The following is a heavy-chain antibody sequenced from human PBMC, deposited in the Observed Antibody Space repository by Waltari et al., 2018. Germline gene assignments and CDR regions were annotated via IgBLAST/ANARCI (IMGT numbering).Heavy chain of an antibody. Sequence: QVQLVESGGGVVQPGRSLRLSCAAYGFTFSRYAMHWVRQAPGKGLEWVAVISYDGSNKYYADSVKGRFTISRDNSKNTLYLQMNSLRAEDTAVYYCARDRIAVAGPIDYWGQGTLVTVSS. J-gene: IGHJ4*02. D-gene: IGHD6-19*01. CDR3: ARDRIAVAGPIDY. CDR1: GFTFSRYA. V-gene: IGHV3-30-3*01. CDR2: ISYDGSNK.